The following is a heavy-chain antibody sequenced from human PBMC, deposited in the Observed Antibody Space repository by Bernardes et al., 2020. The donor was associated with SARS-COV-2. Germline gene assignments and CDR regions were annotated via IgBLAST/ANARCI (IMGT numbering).Heavy chain of an antibody. CDR1: GFTFSSYW. Sequence: GGSLRLSCAASGFTFSSYWMSWVRQAPGKGLEWVANIKQDGSEKYYVDSVKDRFTISRDNAKNSLYLQMNSLRAEDTAVYYCARFKRFGDYDLATYYYYYGMDVWGQGTTVTVSS. CDR3: ARFKRFGDYDLATYYYYYGMDV. J-gene: IGHJ6*02. V-gene: IGHV3-7*01. D-gene: IGHD5-12*01. CDR2: IKQDGSEK.